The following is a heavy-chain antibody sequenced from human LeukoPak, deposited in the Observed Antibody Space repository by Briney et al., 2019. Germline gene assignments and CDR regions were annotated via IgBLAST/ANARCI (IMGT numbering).Heavy chain of an antibody. V-gene: IGHV1-18*01. CDR2: ISAYNGNT. J-gene: IGHJ4*02. D-gene: IGHD6-19*01. CDR1: GYTFTTYT. CDR3: ARDLGFSSGWYVSDY. Sequence: ASVKVSCKASGYTFTTYTVGWGRQAPGQGLEWMGWISAYNGNTDYAQKFQGRVTLTTDTSTSTAYMELRSLRSDDTAMYYCARDLGFSSGWYVSDYWGQGTLVTVSP.